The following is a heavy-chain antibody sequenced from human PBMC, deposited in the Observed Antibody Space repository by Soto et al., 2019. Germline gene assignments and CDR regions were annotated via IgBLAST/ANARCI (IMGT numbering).Heavy chain of an antibody. CDR1: GFTFSDHY. Sequence: QVQLVESGGGLVKPGGSLRLSCAASGFTFSDHYMSWIRQAPGKGLEWLSYISSSGQTIYYADSVKGRFTISRDNARNSLYLQMNSLRAEDTAVYYCVTVAFGWDYNWFDPWGQGTLVTVSS. V-gene: IGHV3-11*01. J-gene: IGHJ5*02. D-gene: IGHD3-10*01. CDR3: VTVAFGWDYNWFDP. CDR2: ISSSGQTI.